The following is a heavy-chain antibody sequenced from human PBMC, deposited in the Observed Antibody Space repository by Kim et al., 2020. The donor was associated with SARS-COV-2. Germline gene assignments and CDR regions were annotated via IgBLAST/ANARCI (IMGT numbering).Heavy chain of an antibody. Sequence: SVKVSCQASGGTFSSYAISWVRQAPGHGLEWMGGIIPIFGKANYAQKFQGRVTITADESTSTAYMELSRLRSEDTAVYYGAGDRDSLVAGAARGYYYFGMDVWGQGTTVTVSS. J-gene: IGHJ6*02. CDR2: IIPIFGKA. CDR1: GGTFSSYA. V-gene: IGHV1-69*13. CDR3: AGDRDSLVAGAARGYYYFGMDV. D-gene: IGHD6-19*01.